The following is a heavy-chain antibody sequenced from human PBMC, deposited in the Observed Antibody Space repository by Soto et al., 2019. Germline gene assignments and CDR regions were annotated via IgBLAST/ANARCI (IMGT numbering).Heavy chain of an antibody. CDR1: GFTFSNYA. CDR2: ISGSGDST. Sequence: EVQLLESGGGLVQPGGSLRLSCAASGFTFSNYAMSWVRQAPGKGLEWVSAISGSGDSTYYADSVKGQFTISRDNSKNTLYLQMKSLRAEDTALYYCAKDSRSGYSSGWPGFDYWGQGTRVTVSS. J-gene: IGHJ4*02. V-gene: IGHV3-23*01. CDR3: AKDSRSGYSSGWPGFDY. D-gene: IGHD6-19*01.